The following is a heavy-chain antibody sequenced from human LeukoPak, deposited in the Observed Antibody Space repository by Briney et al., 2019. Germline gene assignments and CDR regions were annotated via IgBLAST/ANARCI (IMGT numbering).Heavy chain of an antibody. Sequence: ASVKVSCKASGYTFTSYGISWVRQAPGQGLEWMGWISAYNGNTNYAQKLQGRVTMTTDTSTSTAYMELRSLRSDDTAVYYCAREVPAAIRNWFDPWGQGTLVTVSS. V-gene: IGHV1-18*01. CDR2: ISAYNGNT. D-gene: IGHD2-2*01. J-gene: IGHJ5*02. CDR3: AREVPAAIRNWFDP. CDR1: GYTFTSYG.